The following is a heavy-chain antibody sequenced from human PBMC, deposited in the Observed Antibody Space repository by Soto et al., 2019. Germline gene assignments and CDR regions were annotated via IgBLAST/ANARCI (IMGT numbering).Heavy chain of an antibody. CDR2: IRGDGSGS. D-gene: IGHD1-1*01. V-gene: IGHV3-74*01. Sequence: EVQLVESGGGLVQPGGSLTLSCSASGFAFNDYWMQWVRQAPGKGLVWVSRIRGDGSGSNYADSVKGRFSIYRDNAKNTVYLQINSRRADATAVYYCARVPTTMPSRGMDCWVQGTMVPVS. J-gene: IGHJ4*02. CDR3: ARVPTTMPSRGMDC. CDR1: GFAFNDYW.